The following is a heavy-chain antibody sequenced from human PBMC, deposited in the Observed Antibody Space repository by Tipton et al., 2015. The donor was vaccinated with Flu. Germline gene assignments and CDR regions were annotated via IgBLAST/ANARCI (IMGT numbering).Heavy chain of an antibody. CDR3: ARSVVGSGSQYPVGYYYYGMDV. Sequence: TLSLTCTVSGGSLSSYFWSWIRQPAGKGLEWIGRIYPSGNTNYNPSLQSRVTMSVDTSRNQFSLSLTSVTAADAAIYYCARSVVGSGSQYPVGYYYYGMDVWGQGTTVTVSS. J-gene: IGHJ6*02. CDR1: GGSLSSYF. V-gene: IGHV4-4*07. D-gene: IGHD3-10*01. CDR2: IYPSGNT.